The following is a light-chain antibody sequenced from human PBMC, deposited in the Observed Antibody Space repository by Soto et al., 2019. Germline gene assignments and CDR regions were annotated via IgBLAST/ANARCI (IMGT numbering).Light chain of an antibody. CDR3: TAYTSGRTLV. J-gene: IGLJ2*01. CDR1: SSDVGGYNY. Sequence: QSVLTQPASVSGSPGQSITISCTGTSSDVGGYNYVSWYQQHLGKAPKLMIYEVSNRPSGVSNRFSGSKSGNTASLTISGLQAEDEADYYCTAYTSGRTLVFGGGTKLSVL. V-gene: IGLV2-14*01. CDR2: EVS.